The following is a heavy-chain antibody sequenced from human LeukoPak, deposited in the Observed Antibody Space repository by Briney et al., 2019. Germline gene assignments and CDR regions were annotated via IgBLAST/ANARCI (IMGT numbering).Heavy chain of an antibody. J-gene: IGHJ3*02. D-gene: IGHD2/OR15-2a*01. CDR2: IYYSGST. Sequence: PSETLSLTCTVSGGSISSSSYYWGWIRQPPGKGLEWIGSIYYSGSTYYNPSLKSRVTISVDRSKNQFSLKLSSVTAADTAVYYCARASMEDAFDIWGQGTMVTVSS. CDR3: ARASMEDAFDI. CDR1: GGSISSSSYY. V-gene: IGHV4-39*07.